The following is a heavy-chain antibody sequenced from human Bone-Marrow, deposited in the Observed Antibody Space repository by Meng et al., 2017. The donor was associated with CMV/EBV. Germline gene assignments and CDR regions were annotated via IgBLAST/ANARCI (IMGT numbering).Heavy chain of an antibody. CDR2: ISSSGSTI. J-gene: IGHJ3*02. V-gene: IGHV3-48*03. Sequence: GGSLRLSCAASGFTFSSHEMNWVRQAPGKGLEWVSYISSSGSTIYYADSVKGRFTISRDNAKNSLYLQMNSLRAEDTAVYYCASYGGNPIFRAFDIWGQGTMVTVSS. D-gene: IGHD4-23*01. CDR3: ASYGGNPIFRAFDI. CDR1: GFTFSSHE.